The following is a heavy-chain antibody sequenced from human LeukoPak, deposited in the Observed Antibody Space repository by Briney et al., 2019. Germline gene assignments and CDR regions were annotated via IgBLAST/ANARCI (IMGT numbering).Heavy chain of an antibody. J-gene: IGHJ4*02. CDR3: ARDRLEALAGTRGFDY. D-gene: IGHD6-19*01. CDR2: TLLNGNNN. Sequence: GGSLRLSCAASGFTFSNYGMHWVRQAPGKGLGWVALTLLNGNNNYYADSVKGRFTISRDNSKNTLYLQMDSLRPDDTAVYYCARDRLEALAGTRGFDYWGQGILVTVSS. V-gene: IGHV3-30*02. CDR1: GFTFSNYG.